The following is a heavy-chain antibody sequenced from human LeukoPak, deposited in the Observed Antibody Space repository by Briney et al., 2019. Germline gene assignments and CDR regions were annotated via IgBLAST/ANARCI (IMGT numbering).Heavy chain of an antibody. CDR2: ISTSSSSI. Sequence: PGGSLRLSCAASRFTFSSHDMNWVRQAPGKGLEWVSYISTSSSSIYYADSVKGRFTISRDNAKNSLYLQMNSLRDEDTAVYYCARPFDFWGQGTLVTVSS. V-gene: IGHV3-48*02. CDR1: RFTFSSHD. CDR3: ARPFDF. J-gene: IGHJ4*02.